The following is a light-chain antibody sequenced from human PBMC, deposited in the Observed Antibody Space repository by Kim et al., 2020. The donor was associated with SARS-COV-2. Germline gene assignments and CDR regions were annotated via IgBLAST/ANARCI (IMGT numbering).Light chain of an antibody. CDR1: ESVSSN. J-gene: IGKJ4*01. V-gene: IGKV3-15*01. CDR2: GAS. CDR3: QEYSDRPT. Sequence: SASPGERATLSCRASESVSSNLAWYQQKPGQAPRLLIYGASTRATGIPVRFSGSGSGTEFTLTISSLQSEDFAIYFCQEYSDRPTFGGGTKVDIK.